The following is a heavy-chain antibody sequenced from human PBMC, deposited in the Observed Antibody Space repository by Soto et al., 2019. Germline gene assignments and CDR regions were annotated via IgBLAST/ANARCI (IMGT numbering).Heavy chain of an antibody. V-gene: IGHV1-69*13. D-gene: IGHD6-19*01. CDR1: GGTFSSYA. Sequence: SVKVSCKASGGTFSSYAISWVRQAPGQGLEWMGGIIPIFGTANYAQKFQGRVTITADESTSTAYMELSSLRSEDTAVYYCARGGLYSSGWSNWFDPWGQGTLVTVSS. CDR3: ARGGLYSSGWSNWFDP. CDR2: IIPIFGTA. J-gene: IGHJ5*02.